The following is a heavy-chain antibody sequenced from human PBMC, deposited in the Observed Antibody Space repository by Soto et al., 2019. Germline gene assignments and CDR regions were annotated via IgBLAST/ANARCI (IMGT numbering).Heavy chain of an antibody. CDR1: GFTFSTYA. D-gene: IGHD3-3*01. CDR3: AKEPPYDFWSGYSPLDY. V-gene: IGHV3-23*01. J-gene: IGHJ4*02. CDR2: ISGIGDGT. Sequence: GGSLRLSCAGSGFTFSTYAMTWVRQAPGKGLEWVSAISGIGDGTYYADSVKGRFTISRDNSKNTLYLVMNSLRAEDTAVYYCAKEPPYDFWSGYSPLDYWGQGTLVTVSS.